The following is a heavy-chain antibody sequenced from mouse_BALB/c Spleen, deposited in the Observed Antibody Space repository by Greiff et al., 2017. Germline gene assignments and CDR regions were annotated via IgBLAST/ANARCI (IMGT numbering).Heavy chain of an antibody. Sequence: QVQLQQSGAELVRPGVSVKISCKGSGYTFTDYAMHWVKQSHAKSLEWIGVISTYYGDASYNQKFKGKATMTVDKSSSTAYMELARLTSEDSAIYYCARRRYSGYDGFDYWGQGTTLTVSS. V-gene: IGHV1S137*01. CDR1: GYTFTDYA. CDR2: ISTYYGDA. D-gene: IGHD2-2*01. CDR3: ARRRYSGYDGFDY. J-gene: IGHJ2*01.